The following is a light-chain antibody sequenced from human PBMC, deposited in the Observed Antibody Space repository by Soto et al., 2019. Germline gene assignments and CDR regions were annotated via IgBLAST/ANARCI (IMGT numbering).Light chain of an antibody. CDR3: ETWDGNTRV. CDR2: LEGSGSY. J-gene: IGLJ3*02. V-gene: IGLV4-60*02. Sequence: QSVLTQSSSASASLGSSVKLTCTLSNGHSSYIIAWHQQQPGKAPRYLMKLEGSGSYNKGSGIPDRFSGSSSGADRYLTISNLQFEDEADYYCETWDGNTRVFGGGTKLTVL. CDR1: NGHSSYI.